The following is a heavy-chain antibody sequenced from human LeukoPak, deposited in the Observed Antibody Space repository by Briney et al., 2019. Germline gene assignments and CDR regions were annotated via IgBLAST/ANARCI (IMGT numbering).Heavy chain of an antibody. CDR1: GYTFTTYG. CDR3: ARTSHESVLYWSDP. CDR2: ISGYNGNT. D-gene: IGHD3-16*01. V-gene: IGHV1-18*01. J-gene: IGHJ5*02. Sequence: ATVKVSCKSSGYTFTTYGIGWVRQAPGQGLEWMGWISGYNGNTNYAQKFQGRVTMTTDTSTSTAYMELRSLRSDDTAVYYCARTSHESVLYWSDPWGQGTQVNVSS.